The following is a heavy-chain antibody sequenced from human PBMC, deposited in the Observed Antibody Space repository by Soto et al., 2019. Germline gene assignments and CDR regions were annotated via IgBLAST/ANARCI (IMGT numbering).Heavy chain of an antibody. D-gene: IGHD6-19*01. V-gene: IGHV3-23*01. Sequence: EVQLLESGGGLVQPGGSLTLSCAASGFTFGTYALSWVRQAPGKGLEWVSDISGSGGSTFYADSVKGRFTISRDNSKNTLYLQMNSLRAEDTAVYYCAKEKVQWRGEPIAYWGQGTLGTVSS. CDR1: GFTFGTYA. CDR3: AKEKVQWRGEPIAY. J-gene: IGHJ4*02. CDR2: ISGSGGST.